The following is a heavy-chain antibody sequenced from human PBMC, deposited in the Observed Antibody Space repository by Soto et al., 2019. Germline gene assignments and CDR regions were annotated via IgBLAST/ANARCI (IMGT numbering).Heavy chain of an antibody. D-gene: IGHD2-2*02. J-gene: IGHJ3*02. CDR3: ARVLDIVVVPAAISPRGPAFDI. CDR1: GGSISSGDYY. CDR2: IYYSGST. V-gene: IGHV4-30-4*01. Sequence: QVQLQESGPGLVKPSQTLSLTCTVSGGSISSGDYYWSWIRQPPGKGLEWIGYIYYSGSTYYNPSLKSRVTISVETSKNQFSLKLSSVTAADTAVYYCARVLDIVVVPAAISPRGPAFDIWGQGTMVTVSS.